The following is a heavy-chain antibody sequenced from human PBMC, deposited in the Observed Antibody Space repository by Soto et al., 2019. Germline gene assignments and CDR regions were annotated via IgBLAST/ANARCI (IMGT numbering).Heavy chain of an antibody. J-gene: IGHJ4*02. D-gene: IGHD3-22*01. CDR1: GGSISSTSSY. CDR3: SGLYRYESSRYHLDY. Sequence: PSETLSLTCTVSGGSISSTSSYWAWIRQPPGKGLEWVGSIYYLGNTYYNPSLGSRVTISVDTSKNQFSLKLSSVTAADTAVFYFSGLYRYESSRYHLDYWSQGTLVTVSS. V-gene: IGHV4-39*01. CDR2: IYYLGNT.